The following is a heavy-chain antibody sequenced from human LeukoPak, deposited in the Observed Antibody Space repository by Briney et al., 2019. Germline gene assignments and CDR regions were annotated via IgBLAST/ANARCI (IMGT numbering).Heavy chain of an antibody. CDR3: ARTPGYYYYMDV. CDR1: GGTFSSYA. J-gene: IGHJ6*03. Sequence: ASVKVSCKASGGTFSSYAISWVQQAPGQGLEWMGGIIPIFGTANYAQKFQGRVTITTDESTSTAYMELSSLRSEDTAVYYCARTPGYYYYMDVWGKGTTVTVSS. V-gene: IGHV1-69*05. CDR2: IIPIFGTA.